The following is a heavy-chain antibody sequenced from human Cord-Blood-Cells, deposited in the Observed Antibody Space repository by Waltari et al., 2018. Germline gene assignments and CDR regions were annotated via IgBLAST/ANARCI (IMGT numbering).Heavy chain of an antibody. Sequence: VQLVQSGAEAKKPGAAWTGSGKYSGYTLSALSLPVVRQAPGKGLEWMGGFDPEDGETIYAQKFQGRVTMTEDTSTDTAYMELSSLRSEDTAVYYCATSAARSYYFDYWGQGTLVTVSS. V-gene: IGHV1-24*01. CDR2: FDPEDGET. J-gene: IGHJ4*02. CDR1: GYTLSALS. D-gene: IGHD6-6*01. CDR3: ATSAARSYYFDY.